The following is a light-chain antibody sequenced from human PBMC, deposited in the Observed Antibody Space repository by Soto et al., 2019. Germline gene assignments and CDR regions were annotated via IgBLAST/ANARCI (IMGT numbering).Light chain of an antibody. V-gene: IGKV1-39*01. CDR1: QAINKN. J-gene: IGKJ2*01. Sequence: DIPMTQSPPSLSASVGDTVTISCRASQAINKNLNWYQLKEGQAPKLLIYSTSEFQPGVPSRFTGSASGAQFSLTITGLQPDDSATYFCQQSFKTPFTFGQGT. CDR2: STS. CDR3: QQSFKTPFT.